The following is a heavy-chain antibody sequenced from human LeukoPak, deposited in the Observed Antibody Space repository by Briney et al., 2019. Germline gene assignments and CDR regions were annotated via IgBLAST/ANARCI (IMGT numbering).Heavy chain of an antibody. CDR2: INTNTGNP. CDR1: GYTFTSYA. CDR3: ARDRSYYYDSSGYDHFDY. V-gene: IGHV7-4-1*02. D-gene: IGHD3-22*01. Sequence: ASVQVSCKASGYTFTSYAMNWVRQAPGQGLEWMGWINTNTGNPTYAQGFTGRFVFSLDTSVSTAYLQISSLKAEDTAVYYCARDRSYYYDSSGYDHFDYWGQGTLVTVSS. J-gene: IGHJ4*02.